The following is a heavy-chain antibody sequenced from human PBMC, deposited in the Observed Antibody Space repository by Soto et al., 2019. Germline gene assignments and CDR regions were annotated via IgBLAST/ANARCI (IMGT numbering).Heavy chain of an antibody. CDR2: IYYSGST. V-gene: IGHV4-59*01. D-gene: IGHD3-10*01. CDR3: ARVWGGAFDT. CDR1: GGSISSYY. Sequence: SETLSLTCTVSGGSISSYYWSWIRQPPGKGLEWIGYIYYSGSTNYNPSLKSRVTISVDTSKNQFSLKLSSVTAADTAVYYCARVWGGAFDTWGQGTMVTVSS. J-gene: IGHJ3*02.